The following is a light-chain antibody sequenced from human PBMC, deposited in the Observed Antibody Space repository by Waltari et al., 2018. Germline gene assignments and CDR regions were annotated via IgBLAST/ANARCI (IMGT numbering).Light chain of an antibody. CDR3: CSYAGSSTFYV. J-gene: IGLJ1*01. Sequence: QSALTQPASVSGSPGQSITIPCTGTSRDVGSYNLVSWYQHHPGKAPKLMIFEVSKRPSGVSNRFSGSKSGSTASLTISGLQAEDEADYYCCSYAGSSTFYVFGIGTKVTVL. CDR1: SRDVGSYNL. V-gene: IGLV2-23*02. CDR2: EVS.